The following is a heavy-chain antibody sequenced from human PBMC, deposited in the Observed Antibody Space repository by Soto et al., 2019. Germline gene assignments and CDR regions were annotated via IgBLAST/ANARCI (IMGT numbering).Heavy chain of an antibody. J-gene: IGHJ6*02. CDR3: ARDAQVLRFLEWSMDL. D-gene: IGHD3-3*01. V-gene: IGHV3-30-3*01. Sequence: GGSLRLSCAASGFTFSSYAMHWVRQAPGKGLEWVAVISYDGSNKYYADSVKGRFTISRDNSKNTLYLQMNSLRAEDTAVYYCARDAQVLRFLEWSMDLWGQGTTVTVS. CDR2: ISYDGSNK. CDR1: GFTFSSYA.